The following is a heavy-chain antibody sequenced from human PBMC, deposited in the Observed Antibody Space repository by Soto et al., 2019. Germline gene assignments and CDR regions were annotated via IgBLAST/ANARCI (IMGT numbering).Heavy chain of an antibody. CDR3: ARDSRAAPSNRRYYFVY. Sequence: SETLSLTCAVSGGSISSSSWWSWVRQPPGKGLEWIGEIYHTGNTNYNPSLESRVTISVDKSKNQFSLNLNSVTAADTAVYYCARDSRAAPSNRRYYFVYLCQGTLQTVSS. CDR2: IYHTGNT. D-gene: IGHD2-2*01. CDR1: GGSISSSSW. V-gene: IGHV4-4*02. J-gene: IGHJ4*02.